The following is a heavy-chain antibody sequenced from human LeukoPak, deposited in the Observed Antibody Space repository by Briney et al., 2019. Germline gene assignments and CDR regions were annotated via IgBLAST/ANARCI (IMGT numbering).Heavy chain of an antibody. CDR3: AKDRISSGWFHDY. CDR2: IHPDGSIT. J-gene: IGHJ4*02. D-gene: IGHD6-19*01. CDR1: GFTISNYW. V-gene: IGHV3-74*03. Sequence: GGSLRLSCVGSGFTISNYWMHWVRQAPGTGLVWVSRIHPDGSITTYADSVKGRFTISRDNSKNTLYLQMNSLRAEDTAVYYCAKDRISSGWFHDYWGQGTLVTVSS.